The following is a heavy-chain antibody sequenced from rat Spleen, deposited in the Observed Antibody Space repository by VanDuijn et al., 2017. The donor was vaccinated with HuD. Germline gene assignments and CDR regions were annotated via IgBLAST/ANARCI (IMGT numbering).Heavy chain of an antibody. J-gene: IGHJ2*01. CDR2: ISYDGSKT. CDR3: ARHGYGGYSGSFAY. CDR1: GFTFSNYD. D-gene: IGHD1-11*01. V-gene: IGHV5-25*01. Sequence: EVQLVESGGGLVQPGRSMKLSCAASGFTFSNYDMAWVRQAPTTGLEWVATISYDGSKTYYRDSVKGRFTISRDNARSTLNLHMDSLRSEDTATYYCARHGYGGYSGSFAYWGQGVMVTVSS.